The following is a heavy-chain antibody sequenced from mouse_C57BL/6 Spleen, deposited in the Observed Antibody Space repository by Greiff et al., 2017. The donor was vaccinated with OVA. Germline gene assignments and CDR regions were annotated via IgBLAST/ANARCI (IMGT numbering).Heavy chain of an antibody. CDR2: IRNKATGYTT. J-gene: IGHJ4*01. Sequence: EVQVVESGGGLVQPGGSLSLSCAASGFTFTDYYMSWVRPPPGKALELLGFIRNKATGYTTEYSASVKGRFTISRDKSQSILYLQRNALRAEDSATYYCARYGSREDDYAMDYWGQGTSVTGAS. CDR1: GFTFTDYY. V-gene: IGHV7-3*01. CDR3: ARYGSREDDYAMDY. D-gene: IGHD1-1*01.